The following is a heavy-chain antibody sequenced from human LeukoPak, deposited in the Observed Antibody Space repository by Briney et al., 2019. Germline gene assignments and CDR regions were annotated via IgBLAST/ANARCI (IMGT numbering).Heavy chain of an antibody. V-gene: IGHV4-39*01. J-gene: IGHJ4*02. CDR3: ARHQLRHYYDTPFDY. CDR1: GGSISSSSYY. Sequence: SETLSLTCTVSGGSISSSSYYWGWIRQPPGKGLEWIVSIYYSGSTYYNPSLKSRVTISVDTSKNQFSLKLSSVTAADTAVYYCARHQLRHYYDTPFDYWGQGTLVTVSS. CDR2: IYYSGST. D-gene: IGHD3-22*01.